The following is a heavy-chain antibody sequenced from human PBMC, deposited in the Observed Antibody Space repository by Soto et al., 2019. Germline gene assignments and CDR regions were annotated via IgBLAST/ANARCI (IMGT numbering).Heavy chain of an antibody. CDR1: GFSFNNHA. Sequence: QTGGSLRLSCAASGFSFNNHAMTWVRQAPGKGLEWVSGISGSGSTTHYADSVKGRFTISRDNSKDTLYLQMNSLRADDTAVYFCAKDRLMLTMVVVGAFDFWGLGTMVTVSS. D-gene: IGHD3-22*01. V-gene: IGHV3-23*01. CDR3: AKDRLMLTMVVVGAFDF. J-gene: IGHJ3*01. CDR2: ISGSGSTT.